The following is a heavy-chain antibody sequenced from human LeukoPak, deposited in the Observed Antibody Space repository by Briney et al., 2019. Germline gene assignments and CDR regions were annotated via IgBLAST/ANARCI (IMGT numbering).Heavy chain of an antibody. CDR2: ISSSSGSTI. CDR3: TELGITMIAGV. J-gene: IGHJ6*03. Sequence: GGSLRLSSPASGFTFSSYSVNWVRQPAGKGLEWVSYISSSSGSTIYYADSVKGRFPLSRDHAETSLYLPMKSLRAQDRAVDYFTELGITMIAGVWGKGTTGT. V-gene: IGHV3-48*04. D-gene: IGHD3-22*01. CDR1: GFTFSSYS.